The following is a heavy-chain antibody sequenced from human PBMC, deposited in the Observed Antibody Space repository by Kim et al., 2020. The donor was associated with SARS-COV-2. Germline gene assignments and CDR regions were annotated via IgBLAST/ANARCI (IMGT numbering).Heavy chain of an antibody. CDR2: ITCNGTTI. J-gene: IGHJ4*02. D-gene: IGHD3-22*01. Sequence: GGSLRLSCAASGFTFSDYYMRWIRQAPGKGLEWVSYITCNGTTIYYADSVKGRFTISRDNSKNSLYLQMNSLRAEDTAVYYCARSGTYYYDSGGYYRHWGQGTLVTVSS. CDR1: GFTFSDYY. V-gene: IGHV3-11*01. CDR3: ARSGTYYYDSGGYYRH.